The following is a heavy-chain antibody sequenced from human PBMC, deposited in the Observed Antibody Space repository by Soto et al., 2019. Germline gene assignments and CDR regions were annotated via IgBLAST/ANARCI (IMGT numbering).Heavy chain of an antibody. J-gene: IGHJ6*02. D-gene: IGHD4-17*01. Sequence: QVQLVQSGAEVKKPGSSVKVSCKASGGTFSSYTISWVRQAPGQGLEWMGRIIPILGIANYAQKFQGRVTITADKSTSTAYMELSSLRSEDTAVYYCARQDTTVTTSVGMDGWGQGTTVTVSS. CDR3: ARQDTTVTTSVGMDG. V-gene: IGHV1-69*02. CDR2: IIPILGIA. CDR1: GGTFSSYT.